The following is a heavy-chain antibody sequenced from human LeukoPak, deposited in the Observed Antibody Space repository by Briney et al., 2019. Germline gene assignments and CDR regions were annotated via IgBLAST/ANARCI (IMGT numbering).Heavy chain of an antibody. J-gene: IGHJ6*02. CDR1: GFTFSSYG. D-gene: IGHD2-21*02. Sequence: QSGGSLRLSCAASGFTFSSYGMHWVRQAPGKGLEWVAVIWYDGSNKYYADSVKGRFTISRDNSKNTLYLQMNSLRAEETAVYYCARDLAYCGGDCYSYYYGMDVWGQGTTVTVSS. CDR2: IWYDGSNK. V-gene: IGHV3-33*01. CDR3: ARDLAYCGGDCYSYYYGMDV.